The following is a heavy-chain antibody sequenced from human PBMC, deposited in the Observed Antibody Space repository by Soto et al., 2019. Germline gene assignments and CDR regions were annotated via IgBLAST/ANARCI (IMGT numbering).Heavy chain of an antibody. Sequence: QVQLVQSGAEVKKPGASVKVSCKASGYTFTSYGISWVRQAPGQGLEWMGWISAYNGNTNYAQKLQGRVTMTTDTSSSTADMELRSLRSDGTAVYCCARDRGGSSWYLGSGAEFDYWGQGTLVTVSS. V-gene: IGHV1-18*04. J-gene: IGHJ4*02. CDR1: GYTFTSYG. CDR3: ARDRGGSSWYLGSGAEFDY. CDR2: ISAYNGNT. D-gene: IGHD6-13*01.